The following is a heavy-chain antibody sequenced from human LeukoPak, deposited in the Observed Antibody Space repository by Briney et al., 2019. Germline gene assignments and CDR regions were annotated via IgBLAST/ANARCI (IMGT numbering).Heavy chain of an antibody. Sequence: ASVKVSCKASGYTFTSCYMLWVRQAPGQGLEWMGIINPSGGSTSYAQKFQGRVTMTRDTSTSTVYMELSSLRSEDTAVYYCARDIHFGYYDSSGLLGNWGQGTLVTVSS. J-gene: IGHJ4*02. CDR1: GYTFTSCY. D-gene: IGHD3-22*01. CDR3: ARDIHFGYYDSSGLLGN. CDR2: INPSGGST. V-gene: IGHV1-46*01.